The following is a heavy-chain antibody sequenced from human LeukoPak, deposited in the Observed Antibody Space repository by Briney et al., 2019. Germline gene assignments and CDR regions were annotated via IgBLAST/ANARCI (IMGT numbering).Heavy chain of an antibody. J-gene: IGHJ4*02. CDR2: INWNGGST. Sequence: PGGSLRLSCAASGFTFDDYGMSWVRQAPGKGLEWVSGINWNGGSTGYADSVKGRFTISRDNAKNSLYLQMNSLRAEDTAVYYCVRDDDRPDNGLDYWGQGTLVTVSS. CDR1: GFTFDDYG. D-gene: IGHD3-22*01. CDR3: VRDDDRPDNGLDY. V-gene: IGHV3-20*04.